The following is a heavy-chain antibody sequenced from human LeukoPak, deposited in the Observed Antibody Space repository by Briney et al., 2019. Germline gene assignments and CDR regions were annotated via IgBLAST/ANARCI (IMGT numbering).Heavy chain of an antibody. CDR1: GFTFSSYW. J-gene: IGHJ4*02. CDR3: ARDSIRTSGNQNYFDS. D-gene: IGHD3-10*01. Sequence: GGSLRLSCAASGFTFSSYWMHWVRQAPGKGLVWVSRINSDGSSTSYADSVKGRFTISRDNAKNTLYLQMNSLRAEDTAVYYCARDSIRTSGNQNYFDSWGQGTLVTVSS. V-gene: IGHV3-74*01. CDR2: INSDGSST.